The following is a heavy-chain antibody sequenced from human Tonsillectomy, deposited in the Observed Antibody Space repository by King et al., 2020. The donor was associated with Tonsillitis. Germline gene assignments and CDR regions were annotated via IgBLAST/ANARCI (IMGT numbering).Heavy chain of an antibody. CDR1: GGSISSYY. CDR2: IYYSGST. Sequence: VQLQESGPGLVKPSETLSLTCTVSGGSISSYYWSWIRQPPGKGLEWIGYIYYSGSTNYNPSLKSRVTISVDTSKNQFSLKLSSVTAADTAVYYCARDLGGWWIFQHWGQGTLVTVSS. CDR3: ARDLGGWWIFQH. J-gene: IGHJ1*01. D-gene: IGHD6-19*01. V-gene: IGHV4-59*01.